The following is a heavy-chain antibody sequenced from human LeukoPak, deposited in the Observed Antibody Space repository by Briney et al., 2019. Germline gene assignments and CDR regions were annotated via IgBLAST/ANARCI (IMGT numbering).Heavy chain of an antibody. V-gene: IGHV4-39*01. D-gene: IGHD3-10*01. J-gene: IGHJ2*01. Sequence: SETLSLTCTVSGGSISSTSYYWGWIRQPPGKGLEWIGSIYYSGSTYYNPSLKSRVTISVDTSKNQFSLELSSVTAADTAVYYCARSPAGVWCFDLWGRGTLVTVSS. CDR1: GGSISSTSYY. CDR3: ARSPAGVWCFDL. CDR2: IYYSGST.